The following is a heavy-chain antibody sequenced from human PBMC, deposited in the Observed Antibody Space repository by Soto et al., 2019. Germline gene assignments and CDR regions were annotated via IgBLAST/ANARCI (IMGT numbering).Heavy chain of an antibody. CDR1: GGTFSSYA. CDR3: ARSQGSSTSLEIYYYYYYGMEV. V-gene: IGHV1-69*01. CDR2: IITIPGTA. Sequence: QVQLVQSGAEVKKPGSSVKVSCKASGGTFSSYAISWVRQAPGQGLEWMGGIITIPGTANYAQKFQGRVTITADESTSTAYMELSSLRSEDTAVYYCARSQGSSTSLEIYYYYYYGMEVWGQGTTVTVSS. J-gene: IGHJ6*02. D-gene: IGHD2-2*01.